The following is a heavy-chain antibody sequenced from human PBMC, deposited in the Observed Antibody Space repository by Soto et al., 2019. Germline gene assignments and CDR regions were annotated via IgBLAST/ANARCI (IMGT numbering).Heavy chain of an antibody. J-gene: IGHJ3*01. CDR1: GGSISSSHW. CDR2: ISHSGTS. V-gene: IGHV4-4*02. CDR3: ARVVLTITRGAFDA. D-gene: IGHD3-9*01. Sequence: QVQLQESCPGLVKPSWTLSLTCAGSGGSISSSHWWTWVRQSPGKGLEYIGEISHSGTSNSNPSLKTRVTLSVDKYKNHFSLTLTSVTAADTAVYYCARVVLTITRGAFDAWGQGTLVIVSS.